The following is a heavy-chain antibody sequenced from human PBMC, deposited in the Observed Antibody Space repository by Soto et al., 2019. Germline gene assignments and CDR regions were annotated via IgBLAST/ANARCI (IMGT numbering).Heavy chain of an antibody. Sequence: HGESLKISCNGSGYSFTSYWIGWVRQMPGKGLEWMGIIYPGDSDTRYSPSFQGQVTISADKSISTAYLQWSRLKASDTAMYYCARARKDILVVPAAVSHYFDYWGQGTLVTVYS. J-gene: IGHJ4*02. CDR2: IYPGDSDT. CDR1: GYSFTSYW. V-gene: IGHV5-51*01. CDR3: ARARKDILVVPAAVSHYFDY. D-gene: IGHD2-2*01.